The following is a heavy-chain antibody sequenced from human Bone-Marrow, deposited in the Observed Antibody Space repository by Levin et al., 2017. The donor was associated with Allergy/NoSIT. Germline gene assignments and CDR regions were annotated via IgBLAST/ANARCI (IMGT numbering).Heavy chain of an antibody. J-gene: IGHJ4*02. D-gene: IGHD6-19*01. Sequence: GGSLRLSCAASGFTFSDYYMSWIRQAPGKGLEWVSYISSSGSTIYYADSVKGRFTISRDNAKNSLYLQMNSLRAEDTAVYYCARASYHSSGWFGEFDYWGQGTLVTVSS. CDR2: ISSSGSTI. V-gene: IGHV3-11*01. CDR1: GFTFSDYY. CDR3: ARASYHSSGWFGEFDY.